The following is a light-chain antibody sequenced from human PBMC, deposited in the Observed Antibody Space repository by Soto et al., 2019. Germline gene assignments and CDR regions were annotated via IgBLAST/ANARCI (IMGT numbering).Light chain of an antibody. CDR1: QSVSSN. CDR2: GAS. V-gene: IGKV3-15*01. J-gene: IGKJ1*01. Sequence: ERVMTQSPATLSVSPGERATLSCRASQSVSSNLAWYQQKPGQAPRLLIYGASTRATGIPARFSGSGSGTDFTLTISDVQPEDFALYYCHQRQSWPRTFGQGTKVDIK. CDR3: HQRQSWPRT.